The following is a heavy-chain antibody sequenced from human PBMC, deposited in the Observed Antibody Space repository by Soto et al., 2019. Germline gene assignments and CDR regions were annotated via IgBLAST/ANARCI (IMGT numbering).Heavy chain of an antibody. CDR2: IGGRGNSA. V-gene: IGHV3-23*01. D-gene: IGHD5-12*01. CDR3: VREGRGFFDF. CDR1: GVIFSNYA. Sequence: GSRRLGCAASGVIFSNYAMNWVRQAPGKGLEWVSVIGGRGNSAYYADSVQSRFTISRDNSKNTLSLQMSSLTADDTAIYDCVREGRGFFDFRGRVTMGTV. J-gene: IGHJ3*01.